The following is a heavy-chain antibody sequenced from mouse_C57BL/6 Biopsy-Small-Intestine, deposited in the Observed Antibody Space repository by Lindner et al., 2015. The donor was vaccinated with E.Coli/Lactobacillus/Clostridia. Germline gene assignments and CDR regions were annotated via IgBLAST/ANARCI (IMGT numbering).Heavy chain of an antibody. CDR3: TRDAAYFSGWFVY. CDR2: IHAANGNT. Sequence: SVKVSCKASGYTFTSFTIHWVRQAPGQRLEWMGSIHAANGNTQYSESFQGRVTITRDTSASTVYMDLSSLRSEDSAVYYCTRDAAYFSGWFVYWGQGTLVTVS. D-gene: IGHD6-5*01. J-gene: IGHJ3*01. V-gene: IGHV1-66*01. CDR1: GYTFTSFT.